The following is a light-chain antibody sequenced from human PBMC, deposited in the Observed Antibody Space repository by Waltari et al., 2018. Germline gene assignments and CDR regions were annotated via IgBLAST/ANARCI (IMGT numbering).Light chain of an antibody. V-gene: IGLV2-8*01. Sequence: QSALTQPPSASGSPGQSVTISCTGTSSDVGDYVSWYQQHPGKAPKLMISEVTKRPSGAPDRVSGSKSGNTASLTVSGLQAEDEADYYCSSYAGSNNLVFGGGTKLTVL. CDR3: SSYAGSNNLV. CDR1: SSDVGDY. CDR2: EVT. J-gene: IGLJ2*01.